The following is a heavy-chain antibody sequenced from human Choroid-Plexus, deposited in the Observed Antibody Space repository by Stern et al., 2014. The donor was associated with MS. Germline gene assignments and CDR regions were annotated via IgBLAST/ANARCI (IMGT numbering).Heavy chain of an antibody. CDR2: VSYDGSNK. D-gene: IGHD2/OR15-2a*01. V-gene: IGHV3-30*18. CDR1: GFTFAGCA. CDR3: AKDRHYLTYFFDH. Sequence: VQLEESGGGVVQPGRPLRLSCVASGFTFAGCALHWVRQAPGKGLEGVAGVSYDGSNKYYADSVKGRFTISRDNSQNTLYMQMSSLRPEDTAVYYCAKDRHYLTYFFDHWGQGSLVTVSS. J-gene: IGHJ5*02.